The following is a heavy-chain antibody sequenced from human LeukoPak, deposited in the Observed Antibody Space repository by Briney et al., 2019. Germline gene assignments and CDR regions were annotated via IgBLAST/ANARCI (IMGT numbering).Heavy chain of an antibody. J-gene: IGHJ4*02. V-gene: IGHV1-24*01. CDR1: GYSLTELS. CDR3: AADGGELLTF. D-gene: IGHD1-26*01. CDR2: FYPEDGER. Sequence: ASVKVSCKVSGYSLTELSVHWVRQAPGKGLEWMGGFYPEDGERKYAQKFQGRVSMTEDTSTDTAHMELSSLRSEDTAVYYCAADGGELLTFWGQGTSATVSS.